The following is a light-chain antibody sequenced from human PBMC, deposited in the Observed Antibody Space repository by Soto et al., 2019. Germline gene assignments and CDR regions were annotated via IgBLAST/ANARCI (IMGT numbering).Light chain of an antibody. V-gene: IGLV1-51*01. CDR3: GTWDSNLDNGVV. CDR1: SSTIENNY. Sequence: QSVLTQPPSVSAALGQRVTIFCAGSSSTIENNYVSWYQQLPGTAPKLLIYDNYYRPSGIPDRFSGSKSGTSATLVITGVQTGDEADYYCGTWDSNLDNGVVFGGGTKLTVL. CDR2: DNY. J-gene: IGLJ2*01.